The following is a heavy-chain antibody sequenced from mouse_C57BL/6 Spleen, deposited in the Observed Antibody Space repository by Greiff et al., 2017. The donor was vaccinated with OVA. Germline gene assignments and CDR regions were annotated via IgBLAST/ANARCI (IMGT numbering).Heavy chain of an antibody. V-gene: IGHV1-66*01. CDR2: IYPGSGNT. D-gene: IGHD2-1*01. CDR3: AGEAYGNFHFDY. CDR1: GYSFTSYY. Sequence: QVQLQQSGPELVKPGASVKISCKASGYSFTSYYIHWVKQRPGQGLEWIGWIYPGSGNTKYNEKFKGKATLTADTSSSTAYMQLSSLTSEDSAVYYCAGEAYGNFHFDYWGQGTTLTVSS. J-gene: IGHJ2*01.